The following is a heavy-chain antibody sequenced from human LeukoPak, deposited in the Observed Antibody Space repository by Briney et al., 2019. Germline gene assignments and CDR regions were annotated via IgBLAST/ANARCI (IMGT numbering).Heavy chain of an antibody. J-gene: IGHJ6*02. CDR3: ARYGNGMGV. V-gene: IGHV3-48*02. CDR1: GFTFSGYT. D-gene: IGHD4-17*01. CDR2: ISSSGDTI. Sequence: PGGSLRLSCAASGFTFSGYTMNWVRQAPGKGLEWVSYISSSGDTIYYADSVKGRFTIPRDNAKNSLYLQMSSLRDEDTAVYYCARYGNGMGVWGQGTTVTVSS.